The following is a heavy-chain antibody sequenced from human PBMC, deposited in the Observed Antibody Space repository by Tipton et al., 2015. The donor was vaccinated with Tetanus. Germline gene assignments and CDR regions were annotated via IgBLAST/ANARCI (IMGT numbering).Heavy chain of an antibody. V-gene: IGHV4-61*08. Sequence: TLSLTCTVSGGSLRSGDHYWSWIRQPPGKGLEWLAYISASGSTNSNYSLKSRITISRETSKNQFSLTLASVTAAATAVYFCAKASFDFSKKGPFCSWGQGILVIVSA. CDR2: ISASGST. CDR3: AKASFDFSKKGPFCS. CDR1: GGSLRSGDHY. J-gene: IGHJ5*02. D-gene: IGHD3-3*01.